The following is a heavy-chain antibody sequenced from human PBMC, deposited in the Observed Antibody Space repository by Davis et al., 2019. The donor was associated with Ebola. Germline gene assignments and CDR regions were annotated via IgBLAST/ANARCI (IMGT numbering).Heavy chain of an antibody. D-gene: IGHD2/OR15-2a*01. J-gene: IGHJ4*02. CDR2: INPSGGST. V-gene: IGHV1-46*01. Sequence: ASVKVSCNPFFFSFSPLFFHWVRQAPGQGLEWMGIINPSGGSTDYAQKFQGRVTMTRDTSTSTVYMELSNLRSEDTAVYYCARRSSTTILGSFDKRGQGT. CDR3: ARRSSTTILGSFDK. CDR1: FFSFSPLF.